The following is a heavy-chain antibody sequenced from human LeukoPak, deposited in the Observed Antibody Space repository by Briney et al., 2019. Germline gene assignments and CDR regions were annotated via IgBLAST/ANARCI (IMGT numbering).Heavy chain of an antibody. V-gene: IGHV3-23*01. CDR3: ARDPITMVRGVIGEVAFDI. J-gene: IGHJ3*02. CDR1: GFTFSNYA. D-gene: IGHD3-10*01. Sequence: GGSLRLSCAASGFTFSNYAMNWVRQAPGKGLEWVSGISASGDSTYYADSVKGRFTISRDNAKNSLYLQMNSLRAEDTAVYYCARDPITMVRGVIGEVAFDIWGQGTMVTVSS. CDR2: ISASGDST.